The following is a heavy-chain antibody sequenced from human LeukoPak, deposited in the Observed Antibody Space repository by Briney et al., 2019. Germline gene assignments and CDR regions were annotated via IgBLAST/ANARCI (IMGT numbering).Heavy chain of an antibody. J-gene: IGHJ4*02. V-gene: IGHV4-39*07. Sequence: PSETVSLTCTVSGGSISSSSYYWGWIRQPPGKGLEWIGSIYYSGSTYYNPSLKSRVTISVDTSKNQFSLKLSSVTAADTAVYYCARTSGWFKNFDYWGQGTLVTVSS. CDR3: ARTSGWFKNFDY. CDR2: IYYSGST. CDR1: GGSISSSSYY. D-gene: IGHD6-19*01.